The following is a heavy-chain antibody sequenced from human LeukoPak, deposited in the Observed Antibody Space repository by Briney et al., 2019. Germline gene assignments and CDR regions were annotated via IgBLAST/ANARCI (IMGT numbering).Heavy chain of an antibody. CDR2: ISHDGSSK. Sequence: PGGSLRLSCEVSGFTFSSYGMHWVRQAPGKGLEWVAVISHDGSSKDYADSVKGRFTISRDNSKNTLYLQMNSLRAEDTAMYYCAKVEYHDGSGYLNHWGQGTLVTVSS. J-gene: IGHJ4*02. CDR1: GFTFSSYG. V-gene: IGHV3-30*18. CDR3: AKVEYHDGSGYLNH. D-gene: IGHD3-22*01.